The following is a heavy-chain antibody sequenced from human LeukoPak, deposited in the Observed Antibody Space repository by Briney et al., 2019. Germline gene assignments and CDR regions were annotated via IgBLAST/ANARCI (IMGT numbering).Heavy chain of an antibody. Sequence: GGSLRLSCVASGFTFSYFGMHWVRQAPGKGLEWVAFIRYDGSNKYYAESVKGRFTISRDDSKNTLYLQMNSLRVEDTAAYYCAKNEGKHQLANIPDSWGRGALVSVRS. J-gene: IGHJ4*02. CDR1: GFTFSYFG. V-gene: IGHV3-30*02. D-gene: IGHD6-13*01. CDR2: IRYDGSNK. CDR3: AKNEGKHQLANIPDS.